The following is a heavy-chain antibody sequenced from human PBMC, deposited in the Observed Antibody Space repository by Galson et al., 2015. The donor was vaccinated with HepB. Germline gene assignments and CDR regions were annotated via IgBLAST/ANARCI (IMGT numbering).Heavy chain of an antibody. CDR2: IYYSGST. CDR1: GGSISSYY. CDR3: ARARFLEWSPLDY. J-gene: IGHJ4*02. V-gene: IGHV4-59*01. D-gene: IGHD3-3*01. Sequence: SETLSLTCTVSGGSISSYYWSWIRQPPGKGLEWIGYIYYSGSTNYNPSLKSRVTISVDTSKNQFSLKLSSVTAADTAVYYCARARFLEWSPLDYWGQGTLVTVSS.